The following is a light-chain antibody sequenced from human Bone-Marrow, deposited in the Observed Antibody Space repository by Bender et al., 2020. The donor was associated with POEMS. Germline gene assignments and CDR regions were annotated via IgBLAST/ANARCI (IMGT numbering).Light chain of an antibody. V-gene: IGLV2-14*02. CDR1: SSDFGNYKL. Sequence: LTQPPSVSVSPGQTASISCSGTSSDFGNYKLVSWYQKHSGKAPKLLIYAGDQRPSGVSKRFSGSKSGNAASLTISGLQAEDEADYYCSSFTSNSPVVFGGGTKLTVL. CDR3: SSFTSNSPVV. J-gene: IGLJ2*01. CDR2: AGD.